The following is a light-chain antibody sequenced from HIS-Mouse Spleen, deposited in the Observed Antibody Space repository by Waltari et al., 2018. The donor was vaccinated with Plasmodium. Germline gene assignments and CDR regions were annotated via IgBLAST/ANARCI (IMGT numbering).Light chain of an antibody. CDR2: YYSDSDK. Sequence: NVGSYNIYWYQQKPGSPPRYLLYYYSDSDKGQGSAVPSRFSGSKVASANTGILLISGRQSEDEDDDYCMIWPRNASWVFGGGTKLTVL. CDR3: MIWPRNASWV. V-gene: IGLV5-37*01. J-gene: IGLJ3*02. CDR1: NVGSYN.